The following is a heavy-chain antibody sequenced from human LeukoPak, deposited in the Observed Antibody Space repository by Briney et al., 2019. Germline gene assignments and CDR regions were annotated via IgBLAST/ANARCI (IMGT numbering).Heavy chain of an antibody. CDR3: AKAQDMHYYDSSGYPFDY. V-gene: IGHV3-30-3*01. Sequence: PGGSLRLSCAASGFTFSNYAMHWVRQAPGKGLEWVAVISYDGSNKYYADSVKGRFTISRDNSKNTLYLQMNSLRAEDTAVYYCAKAQDMHYYDSSGYPFDYWGQGTLVTVSS. J-gene: IGHJ4*02. D-gene: IGHD3-22*01. CDR2: ISYDGSNK. CDR1: GFTFSNYA.